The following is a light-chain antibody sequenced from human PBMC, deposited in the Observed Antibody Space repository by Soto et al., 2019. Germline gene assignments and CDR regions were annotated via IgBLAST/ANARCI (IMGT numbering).Light chain of an antibody. V-gene: IGKV1-5*01. CDR3: QQYNSYPWT. CDR2: DAS. J-gene: IGKJ1*01. CDR1: QSISGW. Sequence: DIQMTQSPSTLSASVGDRVTITCRASQSISGWLAWYQQKPGKAPKLLIYDASSLESGVPSGFSGSGSGTEITLTLSSLQPDGFATYYCQQYNSYPWTFGQGTKVDI.